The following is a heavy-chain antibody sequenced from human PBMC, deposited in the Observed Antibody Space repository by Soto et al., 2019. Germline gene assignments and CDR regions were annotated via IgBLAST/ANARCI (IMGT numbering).Heavy chain of an antibody. J-gene: IGHJ4*02. V-gene: IGHV3-23*01. CDR2: LTGSGDST. CDR1: GFTFSSFA. D-gene: IGHD4-17*01. Sequence: EVQLLESGGGLVQPGGSLRLSCAASGFTFSSFAMTWVRQAPGKGLEWVSSLTGSGDSTYYADSVKGRFTISRDNSKNTLYLQRNSLRADDTALYYCAKGTAVTTGDMAYWGQGTLVTVSS. CDR3: AKGTAVTTGDMAY.